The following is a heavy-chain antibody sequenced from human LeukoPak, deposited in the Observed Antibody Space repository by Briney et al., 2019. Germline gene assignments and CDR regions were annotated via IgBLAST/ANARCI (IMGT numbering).Heavy chain of an antibody. CDR2: ISISGRT. V-gene: IGHV4-4*09. J-gene: IGHJ4*02. CDR3: ASPRSGYRYTFDY. Sequence: PAETRSLTCAVSAASISNYYWSWIRQAPGKGREGIGYISISGRTNYTPSLKSRVSISLDTSKNRFSLDLNFVTAADTAVYYCASPRSGYRYTFDYWGQGALVTVSS. CDR1: AASISNYY. D-gene: IGHD3-22*01.